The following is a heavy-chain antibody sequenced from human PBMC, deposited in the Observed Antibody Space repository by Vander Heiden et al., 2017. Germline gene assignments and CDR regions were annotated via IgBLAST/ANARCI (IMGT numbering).Heavy chain of an antibody. CDR2: ISGSGGST. D-gene: IGHD5-12*01. CDR3: AKGYDYEGGYYFDY. J-gene: IGHJ4*02. CDR1: GFPFSGYA. V-gene: IGHV3-23*01. Sequence: EVPLLESGGGLVQPGGSLRLSCAASGFPFSGYAMSGARQAPGKGLEWVSAISGSGGSTYYADSVKGRFTISRDNSKNTLYLQMNSLRAEDTAVYYCAKGYDYEGGYYFDYWGQGTLVTVSS.